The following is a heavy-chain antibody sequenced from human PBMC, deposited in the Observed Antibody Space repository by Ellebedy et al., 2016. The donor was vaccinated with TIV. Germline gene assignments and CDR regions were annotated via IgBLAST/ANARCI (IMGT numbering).Heavy chain of an antibody. J-gene: IGHJ4*02. CDR3: ARDWNSVAD. D-gene: IGHD1-7*01. CDR2: ISNRGAI. Sequence: GGSLRLXCAASGFIFSDYYMTWIRQAPGKGLEWVTYISNRGAIYYAESVMGRFTISRDNAKNSLYLQMNSLRAEDTAVYYCARDWNSVADWGQGTLVTVSS. CDR1: GFIFSDYY. V-gene: IGHV3-11*04.